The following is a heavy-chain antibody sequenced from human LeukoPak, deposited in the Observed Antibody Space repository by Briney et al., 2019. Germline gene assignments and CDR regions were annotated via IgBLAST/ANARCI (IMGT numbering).Heavy chain of an antibody. CDR1: GFTFSSYG. Sequence: PGGSLRLSCAASGFTFSSYGMHWVRQAPGKGLEWVAVIWYDGSNKYYADSVKGRFTISRDNSKNTLYLQMNSLRAEDTAVYYCARDSLPYTYGSLDYWGQGTLVTVSS. D-gene: IGHD5-18*01. CDR3: ARDSLPYTYGSLDY. CDR2: IWYDGSNK. V-gene: IGHV3-30*19. J-gene: IGHJ4*02.